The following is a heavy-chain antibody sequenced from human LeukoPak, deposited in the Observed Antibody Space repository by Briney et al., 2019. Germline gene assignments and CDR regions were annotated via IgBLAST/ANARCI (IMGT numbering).Heavy chain of an antibody. CDR2: IIPILGIA. D-gene: IGHD1-26*01. CDR3: VRVGASYDGLIDY. Sequence: ASVKVSCKASGGTFSSYTISWVRQAPGQGLEWMGRIIPILGIANYAQKFQGRVTITADKSTSTAYMELSSLRSEDTAVYYCVRVGASYDGLIDYWGQGTRVTVSS. J-gene: IGHJ4*02. V-gene: IGHV1-69*02. CDR1: GGTFSSYT.